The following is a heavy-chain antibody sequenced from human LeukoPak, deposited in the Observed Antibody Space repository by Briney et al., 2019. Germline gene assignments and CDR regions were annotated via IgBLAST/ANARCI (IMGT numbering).Heavy chain of an antibody. J-gene: IGHJ6*03. CDR3: ARGYAAGYSRGYEHYYYYMDV. Sequence: PSETLSLTCTVSGGSIINNYWAWIRQPAGNGLEWIGRVHSGGTTNYNPSFRSRVTMSVNTSKNQVSLILSSVTAADTAVYFCARGYAAGYSRGYEHYYYYMDVWGKGTTVTVSS. CDR1: GGSIINNY. D-gene: IGHD6-25*01. CDR2: VHSGGTT. V-gene: IGHV4-4*07.